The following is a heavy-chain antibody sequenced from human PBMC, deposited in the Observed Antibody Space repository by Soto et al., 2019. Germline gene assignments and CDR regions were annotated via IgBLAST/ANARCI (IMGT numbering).Heavy chain of an antibody. Sequence: GGSLRLSCAASGFTFNNAWMNWVRQAPGKGLEWVGRIKTKPDGGTTDYAAPVKGRFTISRDDSKNTLYLQMISLKAEDTAVYYCTSDYPRSLQHWGQGTLVTVSS. J-gene: IGHJ1*01. V-gene: IGHV3-15*07. CDR1: GFTFNNAW. D-gene: IGHD3-16*02. CDR2: IKTKPDGGTT. CDR3: TSDYPRSLQH.